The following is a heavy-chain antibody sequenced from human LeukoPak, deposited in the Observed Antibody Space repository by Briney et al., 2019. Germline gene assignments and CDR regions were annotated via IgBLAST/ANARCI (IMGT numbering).Heavy chain of an antibody. V-gene: IGHV4-34*01. D-gene: IGHD2-21*01. J-gene: IGHJ4*02. CDR1: GGSFSGYY. Sequence: SETLSLTCAVYGGSFSGYYWSWIRQPPGKGLEWIGEINHSGSTNYNPSLKSRVTISVDTSKNQFSLKLSSVTAADTAVYYCARVQLFLYYFDYWGQGTLVTVSS. CDR2: INHSGST. CDR3: ARVQLFLYYFDY.